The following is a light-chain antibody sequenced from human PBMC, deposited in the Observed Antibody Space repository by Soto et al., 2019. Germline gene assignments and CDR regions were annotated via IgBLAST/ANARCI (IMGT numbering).Light chain of an antibody. V-gene: IGLV2-14*01. CDR3: SSYTHTSTPSCV. Sequence: QSVLTQPASVSGSPGQSITISCTGTTNDIGGYNYVSWYQQHPGKAPKLMIYEVSDRPSGVSIRFSGSKSGNTASLTISGLQAEDEADYYCSSYTHTSTPSCVFGTGTKVTVL. CDR1: TNDIGGYNY. J-gene: IGLJ1*01. CDR2: EVS.